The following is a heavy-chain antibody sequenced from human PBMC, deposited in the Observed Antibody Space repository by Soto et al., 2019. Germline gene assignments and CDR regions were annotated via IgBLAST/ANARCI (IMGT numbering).Heavy chain of an antibody. Sequence: EVQLVESGGGLVQPGGSLRLSCAASGFTFSSYWMSWVRQAPGKGREWVANIKQDGSEKYYVDSVKGRFTISRDNAKNSLYLQMNSLRAEDTAVYYCAREARGLYYYYYGMDVWGQGTTVTVSS. CDR2: IKQDGSEK. V-gene: IGHV3-7*03. CDR1: GFTFSSYW. CDR3: AREARGLYYYYYGMDV. J-gene: IGHJ6*02.